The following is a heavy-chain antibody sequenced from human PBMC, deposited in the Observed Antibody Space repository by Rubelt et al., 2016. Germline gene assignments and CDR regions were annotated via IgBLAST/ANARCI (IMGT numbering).Heavy chain of an antibody. D-gene: IGHD6-13*01. J-gene: IGHJ4*02. CDR2: ISYDGRDK. Sequence: QVQLVESGGGVVQPGRSLRLSCAASGFTFNSFAMHWVRQAPGKGLEWVTVISYDGRDKKLEDSVKDRFTISRDNSKNTLYLQMNSLRAEDTALYYCAKTAAAGTSPVDYWGQGTLVTVSS. CDR1: GFTFNSFA. CDR3: AKTAAAGTSPVDY. V-gene: IGHV3-30-3*02.